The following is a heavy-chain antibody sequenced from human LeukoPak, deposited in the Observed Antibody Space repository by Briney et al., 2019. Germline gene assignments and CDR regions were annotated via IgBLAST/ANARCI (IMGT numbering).Heavy chain of an antibody. CDR2: ISAYNGNT. Sequence: ASVKVSCKASGYTFTSYGISWVRQAPGQGLEWMGWISAYNGNTNYAQKLQGRVTMTTDTSTSTAYMELRSLRSGDTAVYYCARDTIAVAARGYYYGMDVWGQGTTVTVSS. D-gene: IGHD6-19*01. CDR1: GYTFTSYG. CDR3: ARDTIAVAARGYYYGMDV. J-gene: IGHJ6*02. V-gene: IGHV1-18*01.